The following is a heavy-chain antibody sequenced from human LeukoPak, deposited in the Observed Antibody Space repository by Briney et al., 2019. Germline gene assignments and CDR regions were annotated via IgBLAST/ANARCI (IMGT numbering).Heavy chain of an antibody. CDR1: GFTFSSYA. J-gene: IGHJ4*02. CDR3: AKNTGQTSEHSYGFDY. V-gene: IGHV3-23*01. Sequence: PGGSLRLSCAASGFTFSSYALTWVRQAPGRGLEWVSDISGNGGSTYYADCVKGRFTISRANSKNTVFLQMNRLRIEDTAVYYCAKNTGQTSEHSYGFDYWGQGTLVTVSS. D-gene: IGHD5-18*01. CDR2: ISGNGGST.